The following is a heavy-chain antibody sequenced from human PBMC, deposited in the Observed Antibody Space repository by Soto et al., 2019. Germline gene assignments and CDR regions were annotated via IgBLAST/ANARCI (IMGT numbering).Heavy chain of an antibody. D-gene: IGHD1-26*01. Sequence: PGGSLRLSCAASGFTFDDYAMHWVRQAPGEGLEWVSGISWNSGSIGYADSVKGRFTISRDNAKNSLYLQMNSLRAEDTALYYCAKVRIVGATRAFDIWGQGTMVTVSS. V-gene: IGHV3-9*01. J-gene: IGHJ3*02. CDR2: ISWNSGSI. CDR1: GFTFDDYA. CDR3: AKVRIVGATRAFDI.